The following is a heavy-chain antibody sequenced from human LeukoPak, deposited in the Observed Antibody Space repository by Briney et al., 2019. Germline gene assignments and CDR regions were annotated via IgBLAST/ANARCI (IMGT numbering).Heavy chain of an antibody. V-gene: IGHV3-23*01. CDR3: AKYLDDNPSGYYFDY. CDR1: GFTFSRYA. J-gene: IGHJ4*02. CDR2: IGSGGTFT. Sequence: GGSLRLSFTSSGFTFSRYAMNWVRQAPGKGLDWVSGIGSGGTFTYYADSVEGRFTISRDNSRNTLYLKMNSLRADDTAVYYCAKYLDDNPSGYYFDYWGQGTLVTVSS. D-gene: IGHD1-1*01.